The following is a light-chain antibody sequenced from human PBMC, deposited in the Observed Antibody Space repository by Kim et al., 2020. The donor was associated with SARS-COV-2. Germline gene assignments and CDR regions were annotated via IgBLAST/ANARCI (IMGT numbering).Light chain of an antibody. J-gene: IGLJ3*02. CDR1: SSNTGAGYG. CDR2: GNS. CDR3: QSYDPSLSGSV. V-gene: IGLV1-40*01. Sequence: VTISCTGSSSNTGAGYGVHWYQQLPGTAPKLLIYGNSNRPSGVPDRFSGSKSGTSASLAITGLQAEDEADYYCQSYDPSLSGSVFGGGTKLTVL.